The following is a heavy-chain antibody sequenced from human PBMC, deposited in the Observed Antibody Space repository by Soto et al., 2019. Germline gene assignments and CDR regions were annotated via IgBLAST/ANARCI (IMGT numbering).Heavy chain of an antibody. Sequence: ASVKVSCKASGYTFTSYYMHWVRQAPGQGLEWMGIINPSGGSTSYAQKFQGRVTMTRDTSTSTVYMELSSLRSEDTAVYYCARVRIGSGWYPDTDYWGQGTLVTVSS. CDR1: GYTFTSYY. J-gene: IGHJ4*02. CDR2: INPSGGST. CDR3: ARVRIGSGWYPDTDY. V-gene: IGHV1-46*01. D-gene: IGHD6-13*01.